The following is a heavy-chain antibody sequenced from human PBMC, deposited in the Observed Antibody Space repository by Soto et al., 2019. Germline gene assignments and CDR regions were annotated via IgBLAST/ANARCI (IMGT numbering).Heavy chain of an antibody. Sequence: VQLVESGGGLVRPGGSLRLSCATSGFTFDAHVMHWVRQAPGKGLEWISDITWNSVALDYADSVKGRFTISRDNAKNSLYLQMNSLRPEDTALYYCAKERVRDFDGWGQGTLVTVSS. V-gene: IGHV3-9*01. CDR2: ITWNSVAL. D-gene: IGHD3-9*01. CDR3: AKERVRDFDG. J-gene: IGHJ4*02. CDR1: GFTFDAHV.